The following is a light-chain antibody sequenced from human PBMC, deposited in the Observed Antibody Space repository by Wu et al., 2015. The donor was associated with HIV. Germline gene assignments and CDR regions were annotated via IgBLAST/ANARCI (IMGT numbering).Light chain of an antibody. CDR2: DAS. CDR1: QSVGTY. CDR3: QQRRTWPPIT. V-gene: IGKV3-11*01. Sequence: EIVLTQSPVTLSLSPGERATLSCRASQSVGTYLAWYQQKPGQAPRLLVYDASNRATGIPARFTGRGSGTDFTLTISSLEPEDVAVYYCQQRRTWPPITFGQGTRLEIK. J-gene: IGKJ5*01.